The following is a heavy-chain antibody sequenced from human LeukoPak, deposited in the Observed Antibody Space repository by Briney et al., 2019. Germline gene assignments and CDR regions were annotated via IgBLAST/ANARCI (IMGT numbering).Heavy chain of an antibody. J-gene: IGHJ3*02. CDR2: INPSGGST. Sequence: ASVKVSCKASGYTFTSYYMHWVRQAPGQGLKWMGIINPSGGSTSYAQKFQGRVTMTRDTSTSTVYMELSSLRSEDTAVYYCARGGRLVTDLNDAFDIWGQGTMVTVSS. V-gene: IGHV1-46*01. CDR1: GYTFTSYY. D-gene: IGHD2-21*02. CDR3: ARGGRLVTDLNDAFDI.